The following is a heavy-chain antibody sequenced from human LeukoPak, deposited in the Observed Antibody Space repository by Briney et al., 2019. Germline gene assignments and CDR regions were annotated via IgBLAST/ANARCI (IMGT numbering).Heavy chain of an antibody. CDR3: ALSYYYDTTFDY. Sequence: SETLSLTCTVSGGSITNLYWHCIRQSPEKRLEWIGYIFHNGRTFYLPSLNSRVTMSVATSKNQFYLRLTSVTAADTAIYYCALSYYYDTTFDYWGQGTLVTVSS. CDR2: IFHNGRT. V-gene: IGHV4-59*11. J-gene: IGHJ4*02. CDR1: GGSITNLY. D-gene: IGHD3-10*01.